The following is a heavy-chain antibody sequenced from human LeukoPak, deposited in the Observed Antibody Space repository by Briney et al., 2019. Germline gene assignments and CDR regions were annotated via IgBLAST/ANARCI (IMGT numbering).Heavy chain of an antibody. V-gene: IGHV4-59*01. Sequence: SETLSLTCTVSGGSISNYYWNWIRQPPGKGLEWIGYIYYSGSTNYNPSLKSRVTISVDTSKNQFSLKLRSVTAADTAVYYCARGSDSKSTYFDYWGQGTLVTVSS. CDR1: GGSISNYY. CDR2: IYYSGST. D-gene: IGHD5-12*01. CDR3: ARGSDSKSTYFDY. J-gene: IGHJ4*02.